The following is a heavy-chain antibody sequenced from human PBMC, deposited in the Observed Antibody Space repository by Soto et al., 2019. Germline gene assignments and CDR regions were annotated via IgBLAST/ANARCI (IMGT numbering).Heavy chain of an antibody. V-gene: IGHV3-30*18. CDR1: GFTFSSYG. CDR3: AKHAWLGATSNDALDI. J-gene: IGHJ3*02. D-gene: IGHD1-26*01. CDR2: ISYEGSNK. Sequence: QVQLVESGGGVVQPGRSLRLSCAASGFTFSSYGMHWVRQAPGKGPEWVAVISYEGSNKYYADSVKGRFTISRDNSKNTLYLRMTSLRAEDTAVYYCAKHAWLGATSNDALDIWGQGTMVAVSA.